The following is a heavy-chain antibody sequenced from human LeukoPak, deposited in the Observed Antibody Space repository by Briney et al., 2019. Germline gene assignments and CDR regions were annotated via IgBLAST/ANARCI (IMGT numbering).Heavy chain of an antibody. Sequence: GGSLRLSCAASGFSFGNYWMKWVRQDPVKGLEWVANINEDGSEKYYVDSVRGRFTISRDNAKNSLYLQMNSLRTEDTAVYYCARGGVRRGYYDYWGQGTLVTVSS. CDR3: ARGGVRRGYYDY. V-gene: IGHV3-7*01. CDR2: INEDGSEK. J-gene: IGHJ4*02. CDR1: GFSFGNYW. D-gene: IGHD1-14*01.